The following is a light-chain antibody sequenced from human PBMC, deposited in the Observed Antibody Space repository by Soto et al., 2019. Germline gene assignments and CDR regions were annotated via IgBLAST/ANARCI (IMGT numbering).Light chain of an antibody. J-gene: IGKJ5*01. Sequence: EIVLTQSPGTLSLSPGERATLSFRASQSVSSSYLAWYQQKPGQAPRLLIYGASSRATGIPDRFSGSGSGTDFTLTISRLEPEDFAVYYCQQYGSSPITLGQGTRLEIK. CDR1: QSVSSSY. CDR3: QQYGSSPIT. V-gene: IGKV3-20*01. CDR2: GAS.